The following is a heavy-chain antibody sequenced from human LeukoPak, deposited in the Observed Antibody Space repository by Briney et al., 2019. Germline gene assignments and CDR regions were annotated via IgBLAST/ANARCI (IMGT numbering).Heavy chain of an antibody. J-gene: IGHJ4*02. Sequence: GGSLRLSCAASGFTFSNAWMSWVRQAPGKGLEWVAVISYDGSNKYYADSVKGRFTISRDNSKNTLYLQMNSLRAEDTAVYYCARPHGSSSWPYYFDYWGQGTLVTVSS. V-gene: IGHV3-30*03. D-gene: IGHD6-13*01. CDR3: ARPHGSSSWPYYFDY. CDR2: ISYDGSNK. CDR1: GFTFSNAW.